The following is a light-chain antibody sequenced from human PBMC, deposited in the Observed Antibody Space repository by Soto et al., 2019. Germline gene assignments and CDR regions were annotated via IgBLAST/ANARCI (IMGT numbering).Light chain of an antibody. CDR1: QDISGW. V-gene: IGKV1D-16*01. Sequence: DIQMTQSPSSVSASVGDRVTITCRASQDISGWLSWFQQKPGKAPNLLIYAASSLQSGVPSRFSGSGSGTEFTLTISSLQPEDFATYYCQQYTSYSTFGQGTKVDIK. CDR2: AAS. CDR3: QQYTSYST. J-gene: IGKJ1*01.